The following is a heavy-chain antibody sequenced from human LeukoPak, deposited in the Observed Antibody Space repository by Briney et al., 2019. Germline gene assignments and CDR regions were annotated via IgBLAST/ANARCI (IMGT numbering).Heavy chain of an antibody. D-gene: IGHD1-1*01. CDR1: GFTFSDYY. CDR2: ISSTGTTI. J-gene: IGHJ3*02. Sequence: GGSLRLSCAASGFTFSDYYMSWIRQAPGKGLEWISYISSTGTTIYYADSVKGRFTISRDNAKNSLYLQMNSLRVEDTAVYYCARSPPLWNGDAFDIWGQGTMVTVSS. V-gene: IGHV3-11*04. CDR3: ARSPPLWNGDAFDI.